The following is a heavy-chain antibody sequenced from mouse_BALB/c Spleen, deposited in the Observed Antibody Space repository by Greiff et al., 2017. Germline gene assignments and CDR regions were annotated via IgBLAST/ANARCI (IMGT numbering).Heavy chain of an antibody. CDR1: GYTFTSYW. CDR3: TRRITTRGAYAMDY. D-gene: IGHD2-4*01. Sequence: EVQLQQSGTVLARPGASVKMSCKASGYTFTSYWMHWVKQRPGQGLEWIGAIYPGNSDTSYNQKFKGKAKLTAVTSTSTAYMELSSLTNEDSAVYYCTRRITTRGAYAMDYWGQGTSVTVSS. V-gene: IGHV1-5*01. CDR2: IYPGNSDT. J-gene: IGHJ4*01.